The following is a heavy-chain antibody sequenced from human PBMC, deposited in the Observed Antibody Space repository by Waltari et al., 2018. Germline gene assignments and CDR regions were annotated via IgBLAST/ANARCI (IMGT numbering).Heavy chain of an antibody. Sequence: QVQLVEAGGGVVQPGRSLRLSCAASGFTFSRYAMYWVRQAPGKGLNGVTLISYYGSNKYYADSVKGRFTISRDNSKNTLSLQMNSLRAEDTAVYYCARDREQWLVRGMDVWGQGTTVTVSS. J-gene: IGHJ6*02. CDR1: GFTFSRYA. V-gene: IGHV3-30-3*01. CDR3: ARDREQWLVRGMDV. CDR2: ISYYGSNK. D-gene: IGHD6-19*01.